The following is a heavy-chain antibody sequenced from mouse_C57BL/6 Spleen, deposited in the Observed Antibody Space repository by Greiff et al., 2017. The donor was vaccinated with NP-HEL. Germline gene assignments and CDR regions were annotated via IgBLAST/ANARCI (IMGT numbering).Heavy chain of an antibody. CDR3: ARDAPVEYAMDY. CDR1: GFTFSDFY. Sequence: EVQLVESGGGLVQSGRSLRLSCATSGFTFSDFYMEWVRQAPGKGLEWIAASRNKANDYTTEYSASVKGRFIVSRDTSQSILYLQMNALRAEDTAIYYCARDAPVEYAMDYWGQGTSVTVSS. V-gene: IGHV7-1*01. J-gene: IGHJ4*01. CDR2: SRNKANDYTT.